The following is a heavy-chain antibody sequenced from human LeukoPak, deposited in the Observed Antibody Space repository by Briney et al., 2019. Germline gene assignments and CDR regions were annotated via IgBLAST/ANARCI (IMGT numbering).Heavy chain of an antibody. CDR3: ARLAPDYTDYWFDP. D-gene: IGHD4-17*01. V-gene: IGHV5-51*01. Sequence: GESLKISCQTSGYDFSTKWIGRVRQMPGKGLEWMGIIYPLESITKYSPAFQGHVTLTADTSINTAFLQWTSLKASDTAIYYCARLAPDYTDYWFDPWGQGTLVTVSS. CDR1: GYDFSTKW. J-gene: IGHJ5*02. CDR2: IYPLESIT.